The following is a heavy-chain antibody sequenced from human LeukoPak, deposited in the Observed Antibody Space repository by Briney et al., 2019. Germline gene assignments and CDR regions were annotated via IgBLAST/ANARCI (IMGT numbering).Heavy chain of an antibody. CDR2: VYYNGAT. CDR1: DASTNSPSYS. D-gene: IGHD4-17*01. CDR3: ARGAVREAFDI. Sequence: SQTPSLTCGVSDASTNSPSYSWSWIRQQPGRGLEWIGYVYYNGATFFNPSLKTRLSISIDTSKKYFSLRLNSVTAADTAMYYCARGAVREAFDIWGQGTMVLVSS. J-gene: IGHJ3*02. V-gene: IGHV4-30-4*07.